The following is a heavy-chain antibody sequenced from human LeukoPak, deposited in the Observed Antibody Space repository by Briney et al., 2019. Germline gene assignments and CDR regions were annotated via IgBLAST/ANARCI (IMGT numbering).Heavy chain of an antibody. D-gene: IGHD2-2*02. CDR2: LTFSGGST. V-gene: IGHV3-23*01. CDR1: GFTFSIYA. CDR3: AKGRTEYAYTSDALDV. J-gene: IGHJ3*01. Sequence: GGSLRLSCAASGFTFSIYAMSWVRQAPGKGLEWVSTLTFSGGSTYYADSVKGRFTVSRDNSKNTLYLQMNSLRAEDTAVYYCAKGRTEYAYTSDALDVWGHGTMITVSS.